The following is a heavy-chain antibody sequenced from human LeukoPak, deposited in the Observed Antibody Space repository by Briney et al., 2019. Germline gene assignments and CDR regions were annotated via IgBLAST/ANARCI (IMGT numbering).Heavy chain of an antibody. J-gene: IGHJ5*02. D-gene: IGHD4-17*01. CDR3: ARRDYVKNWFDP. V-gene: IGHV1-18*01. Sequence: ASVKVSCKASGYTFTSYGISWVRQAPGQGLEWMGWISAYNGNTNYAQKPQGRVTMTTDTSTSTAYMELRSLRSDDTAVYYCARRDYVKNWFDPWGQGTLVTVSS. CDR2: ISAYNGNT. CDR1: GYTFTSYG.